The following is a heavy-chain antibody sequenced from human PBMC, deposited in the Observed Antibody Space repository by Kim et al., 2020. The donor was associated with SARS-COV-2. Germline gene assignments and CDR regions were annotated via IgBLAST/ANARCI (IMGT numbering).Heavy chain of an antibody. J-gene: IGHJ4*02. V-gene: IGHV4-31*03. CDR2: IYYSGNT. CDR1: GGSINSGGYY. CDR3: ASSSYYTDSSGYYLRTYFDY. Sequence: SETLSLTCTVSGGSINSGGYYWSWIRQHPGKGLEWIAYIYYSGNTYYNPSLKSRVSISVDTSKNQFSLKLSSVTAADTAVYYCASSSYYTDSSGYYLRTYFDYWGQGTLVTVSS. D-gene: IGHD3-22*01.